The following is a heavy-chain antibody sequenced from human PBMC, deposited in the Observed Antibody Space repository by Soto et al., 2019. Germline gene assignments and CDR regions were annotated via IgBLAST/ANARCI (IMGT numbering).Heavy chain of an antibody. Sequence: GGSLRLSCAASGFTFSSYAMRWVRQAPVKGLEWVSAISGSGGSTYYADSVKGRFTISRDDSKNTLHLQMNSLKTEDTAVYYCTTLTMILVHLDYWGPGTLVTVSS. J-gene: IGHJ4*02. CDR2: ISGSGGST. D-gene: IGHD3-22*01. V-gene: IGHV3-23*01. CDR3: TTLTMILVHLDY. CDR1: GFTFSSYA.